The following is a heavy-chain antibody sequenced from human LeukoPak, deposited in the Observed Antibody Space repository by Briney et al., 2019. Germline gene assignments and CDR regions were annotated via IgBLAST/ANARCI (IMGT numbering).Heavy chain of an antibody. V-gene: IGHV1-18*04. CDR2: ISAYNGNT. D-gene: IGHD1-26*01. Sequence: ASVKVSCKVSGYTLTGYYIHWVRQAPGQGLEWMGWISAYNGNTNYAQKLQGRVTMTTDTSTSTAYMELRSLRSDDTAVYYCARDGSYHGLAFDIWGQGTMATVSS. J-gene: IGHJ3*02. CDR1: GYTLTGYY. CDR3: ARDGSYHGLAFDI.